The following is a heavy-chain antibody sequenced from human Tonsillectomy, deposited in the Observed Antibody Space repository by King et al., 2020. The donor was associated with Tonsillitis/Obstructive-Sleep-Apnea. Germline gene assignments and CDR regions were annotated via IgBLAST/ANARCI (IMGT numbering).Heavy chain of an antibody. CDR1: GFTFDDYA. CDR2: ISWNSGSI. Sequence: QLVQSGGGLVQPGRSLRLSCAASGFTFDDYAMHWVRQAPGKGLEWVSGISWNSGSIGYADSVKGRFTISRVNAKNSLYLQMNSLRAEDTALYYCAKEGLAYYDFWSGSRYYYYMDVWGKGTTVTVSS. J-gene: IGHJ6*03. V-gene: IGHV3-9*01. D-gene: IGHD3-3*01. CDR3: AKEGLAYYDFWSGSRYYYYMDV.